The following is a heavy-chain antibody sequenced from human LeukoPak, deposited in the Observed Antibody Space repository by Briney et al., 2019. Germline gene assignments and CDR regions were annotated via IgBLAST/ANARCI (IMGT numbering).Heavy chain of an antibody. CDR3: TLYNY. V-gene: IGHV1-3*03. CDR2: INPGNGDT. CDR1: GYDFTKYA. D-gene: IGHD2-2*02. J-gene: IGHJ4*02. Sequence: ASVKVSCKASGYDFTKYAVQWVRQAPGQSLEWTGCINPGNGDTKYSQEFQGRVTITRDTSATTAYMELSSLRSDDMAVYYCTLYNYWGQGTLVTVSS.